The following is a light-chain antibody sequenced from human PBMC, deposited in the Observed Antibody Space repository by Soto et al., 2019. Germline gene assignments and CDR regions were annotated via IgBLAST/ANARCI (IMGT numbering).Light chain of an antibody. CDR3: QQYNSYPIT. CDR2: DAS. CDR1: QSISSW. Sequence: DIQMTQSPSTLSASVGVRVTITCRASQSISSWSAWYQQKPGKAPKLLIYDASSLESGVPSRFSGSGSGTEFTLTISSLQPDDFATYYCQQYNSYPITFGQGTRLEIK. V-gene: IGKV1-5*01. J-gene: IGKJ5*01.